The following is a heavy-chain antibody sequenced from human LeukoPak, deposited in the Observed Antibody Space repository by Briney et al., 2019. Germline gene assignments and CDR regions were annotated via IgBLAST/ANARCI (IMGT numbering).Heavy chain of an antibody. J-gene: IGHJ4*02. D-gene: IGHD1-14*01. CDR2: IIPIFGTA. CDR1: GGTFSSYA. Sequence: GASVKVSCKASGGTFSSYAISWVRQAPGQGLEWMGGIIPIFGTASYAQKFQGRVTITADKSTSTAYMELSSLRSEDTAVYYCAREKPGAFDYWGQGTLVTVSS. V-gene: IGHV1-69*06. CDR3: AREKPGAFDY.